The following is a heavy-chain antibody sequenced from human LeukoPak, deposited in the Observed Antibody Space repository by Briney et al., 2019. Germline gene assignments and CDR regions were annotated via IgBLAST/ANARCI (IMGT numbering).Heavy chain of an antibody. Sequence: KASQTLSLTCTVSGGSISSYYWNWIRQPPGKGLEWIAYIYYTGSTNYNPSLKSRVTISVDTSKNQFSLKLSSVTAADTAVYYCARSRGVTGYFDYWGQGTLVTVSS. V-gene: IGHV4-59*01. CDR1: GGSISSYY. D-gene: IGHD3-9*01. J-gene: IGHJ4*02. CDR3: ARSRGVTGYFDY. CDR2: IYYTGST.